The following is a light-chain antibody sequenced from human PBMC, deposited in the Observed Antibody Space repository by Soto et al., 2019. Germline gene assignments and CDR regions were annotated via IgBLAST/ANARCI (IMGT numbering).Light chain of an antibody. CDR1: QSISNY. V-gene: IGKV1-39*01. CDR3: QQSYSIPWT. Sequence: DIQMTQSPSSLSASVGDRVTITCRASQSISNYLNWYLQKPGKAPKLLIYAASSLQSGVPSRFSGSGSGTDFTLTISSLQPEDFATYYCQQSYSIPWTFGQGTKVDIK. CDR2: AAS. J-gene: IGKJ1*01.